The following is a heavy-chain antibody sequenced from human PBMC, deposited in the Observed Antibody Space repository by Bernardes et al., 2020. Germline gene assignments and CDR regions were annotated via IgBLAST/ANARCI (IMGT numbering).Heavy chain of an antibody. V-gene: IGHV3-7*01. D-gene: IGHD6-19*01. CDR3: ARALEQWLVWGYFDL. Sequence: GGSLRLSCAASGFTFSSYWMSWVRQAPGKGLEWVANIKQDGSEKYYVDSVKGRFTISRDNAKNSLYLQMNSLRAEDTAVYYCARALEQWLVWGYFDLWGRGTLVTVSS. J-gene: IGHJ2*01. CDR2: IKQDGSEK. CDR1: GFTFSSYW.